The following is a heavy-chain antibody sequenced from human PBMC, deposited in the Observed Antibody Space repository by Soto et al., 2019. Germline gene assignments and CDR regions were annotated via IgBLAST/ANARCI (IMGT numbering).Heavy chain of an antibody. V-gene: IGHV1-69*01. CDR3: SFAPNGTYQLTRY. CDR2: IVPMTGSP. Sequence: QVQLVQSGAEVKKPGSSVRVSCKASGGMFYSSAINWVRQAPGQGLEWMGGIVPMTGSPKYAQNFLGRVTFTADASATPACMDLSGLKSEDTAVYYCSFAPNGTYQLTRYWGRGLQVTVSS. J-gene: IGHJ4*02. CDR1: GGMFYSSA. D-gene: IGHD2-8*01.